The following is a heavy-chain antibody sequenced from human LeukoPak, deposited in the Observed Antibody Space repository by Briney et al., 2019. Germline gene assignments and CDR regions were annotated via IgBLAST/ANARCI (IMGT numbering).Heavy chain of an antibody. CDR2: INPNDGDT. J-gene: IGHJ4*02. D-gene: IGHD2-2*01. V-gene: IGHV1-2*02. CDR3: ARTNFLYCSSSTCLFDY. CDR1: GYTFTDYY. Sequence: ASVKVSFKASGYTFTDYYMHWVRQAPGQGFEWMGWINPNDGDTNYAQKFQGRVTMTRDTSISTAHMEVSRLRSDDTAVYYCARTNFLYCSSSTCLFDYWGQGTLVTVSS.